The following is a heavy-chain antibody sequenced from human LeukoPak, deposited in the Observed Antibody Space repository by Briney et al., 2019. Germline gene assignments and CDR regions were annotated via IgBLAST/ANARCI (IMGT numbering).Heavy chain of an antibody. CDR2: ISYDETKK. V-gene: IGHV3-30*18. CDR3: AKDFSACSSSNCYSGYYGMDV. Sequence: GGSLRLSCAASGFTFSTYGMHWVRQAPGKGLEWVTGISYDETKKYYAESVKGRFTISRDNSENTVPLQMNSLRAEDTAVYYCAKDFSACSSSNCYSGYYGMDVWGRGTTVTVSS. D-gene: IGHD2-2*02. CDR1: GFTFSTYG. J-gene: IGHJ6*02.